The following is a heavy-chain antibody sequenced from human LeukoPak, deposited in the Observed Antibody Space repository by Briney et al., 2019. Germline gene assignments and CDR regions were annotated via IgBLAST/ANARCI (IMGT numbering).Heavy chain of an antibody. CDR2: IYYSGST. V-gene: IGHV4-59*01. D-gene: IGHD6-13*01. CDR3: ARDPEGYSYFDY. Sequence: PSETLSLTCTVSGGSISSYYWSWIRQPPGKGLEWIGYIYYSGSTNYNPSLKSRVTISVGTSKNQFSLKLSSVTAADTAVYYCARDPEGYSYFDYWGQGTLVTVSS. J-gene: IGHJ4*02. CDR1: GGSISSYY.